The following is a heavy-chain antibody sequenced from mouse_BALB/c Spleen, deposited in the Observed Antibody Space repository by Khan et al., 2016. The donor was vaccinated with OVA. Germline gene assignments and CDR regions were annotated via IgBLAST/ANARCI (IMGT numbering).Heavy chain of an antibody. J-gene: IGHJ3*01. Sequence: QVQLKESGAELARPGASVKLSCKASGYTFTDYYINWVKQRTGQGLEWSGEISPGSGDNYYNERFKGKATLTAYKSSSPAFMQLSSLTSDASAVYFCARMNYFGYTFAYWGQGTLVTVSA. D-gene: IGHD1-2*01. CDR3: ARMNYFGYTFAY. V-gene: IGHV1-77*01. CDR1: GYTFTDYY. CDR2: ISPGSGDN.